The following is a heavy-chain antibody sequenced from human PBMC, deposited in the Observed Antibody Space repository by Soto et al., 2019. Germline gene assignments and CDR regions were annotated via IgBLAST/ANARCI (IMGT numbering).Heavy chain of an antibody. CDR1: GFTFSTYS. CDR2: ITSSGSTI. J-gene: IGHJ4*02. Sequence: GGSLRLSCAASGFTFSTYSMNWVRQAPGKGLEWVSYITSSGSTIYYADSVKGRFTISRDNARNSLYLQMNSLRDGDTAVYYCARSWAGYSGSYPGPFDFWGQGTLVTVSS. D-gene: IGHD1-26*01. CDR3: ARSWAGYSGSYPGPFDF. V-gene: IGHV3-48*02.